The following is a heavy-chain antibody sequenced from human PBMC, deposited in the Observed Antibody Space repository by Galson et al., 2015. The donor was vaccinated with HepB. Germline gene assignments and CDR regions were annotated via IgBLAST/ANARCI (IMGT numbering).Heavy chain of an antibody. J-gene: IGHJ4*02. CDR3: ARDPRVAVAGQFYYFDY. Sequence: SVKVSCKATGYTFSSSGFSWVRQAPGQGLEWMGWISAYNGDTDYAQKFQGRVTMTTDTSTSTVYMELGSLRCDDTAVYYCARDPRVAVAGQFYYFDYWGQGTLVTVSS. D-gene: IGHD6-19*01. CDR2: ISAYNGDT. CDR1: GYTFSSSG. V-gene: IGHV1-18*01.